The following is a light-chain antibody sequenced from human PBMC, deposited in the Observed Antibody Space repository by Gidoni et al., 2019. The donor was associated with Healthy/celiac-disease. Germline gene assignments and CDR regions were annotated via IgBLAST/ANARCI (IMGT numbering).Light chain of an antibody. CDR1: QTISNW. Sequence: DLHMPQSPSTLSASGGDRVTISCRASQTISNWLAWYQQKPGKAPNLLIYDASNLESGVPSRFSGSGSGTEFTLTISSLQPDDFATYYCQQYNKYSPWTFGQGTKVGIK. V-gene: IGKV1-5*01. J-gene: IGKJ1*01. CDR3: QQYNKYSPWT. CDR2: DAS.